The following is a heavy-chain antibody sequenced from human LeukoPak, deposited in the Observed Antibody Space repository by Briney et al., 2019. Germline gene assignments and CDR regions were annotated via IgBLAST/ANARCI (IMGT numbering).Heavy chain of an antibody. D-gene: IGHD3-16*02. J-gene: IGHJ3*02. V-gene: IGHV4-61*02. CDR2: IYTSGST. CDR3: ARVSDYVWGSYRSDI. Sequence: SETLSVTCSVSGGSISSGSYYWSWIRQPAGKGLEWIGRIYTSGSTNYNPSLKSRVTISVDTSKNQFSLKLSSVTAADTAVYYCARVSDYVWGSYRSDIWGQGTMVTVSS. CDR1: GGSISSGSYY.